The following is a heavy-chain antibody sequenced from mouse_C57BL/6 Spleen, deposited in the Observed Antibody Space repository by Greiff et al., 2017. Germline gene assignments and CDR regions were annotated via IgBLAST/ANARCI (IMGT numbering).Heavy chain of an antibody. CDR1: GFTFSDYG. V-gene: IGHV5-17*01. CDR2: ISSGSSPI. CDR3: ARGSIWYFDV. J-gene: IGHJ1*03. D-gene: IGHD2-10*02. Sequence: EVHLVESGGGLVKPGGSLKLSCAASGFTFSDYGMHGVRQAPEKGLEWVAYISSGSSPIYYADTVEGRFTISRDNAKITLFLHRTSLRSEDTAMYYCARGSIWYFDVWGTGTTVTVSS.